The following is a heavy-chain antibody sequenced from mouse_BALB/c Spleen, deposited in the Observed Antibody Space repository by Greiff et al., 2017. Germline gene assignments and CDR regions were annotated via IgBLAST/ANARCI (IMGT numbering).Heavy chain of an antibody. CDR3: ARGGMITTGVAWFAY. Sequence: QVQLQQSGPELVKPGASVRISCKASGYTFTSYYIHWVKQRPGQGLEWIGWIYPGNVNTKYNEKFKGKATLTADKSSSTAYMQLSSLTSEDSAVYFCARGGMITTGVAWFAYWGQGTLVTVSA. V-gene: IGHV1S56*01. CDR2: IYPGNVNT. CDR1: GYTFTSYY. D-gene: IGHD2-4*01. J-gene: IGHJ3*01.